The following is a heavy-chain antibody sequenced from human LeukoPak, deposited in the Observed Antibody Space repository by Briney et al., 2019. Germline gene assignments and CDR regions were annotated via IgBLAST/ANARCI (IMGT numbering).Heavy chain of an antibody. CDR1: AYTFTAYY. V-gene: IGHV1-2*02. J-gene: IGHJ2*01. D-gene: IGHD5-18*01. CDR2: INPNSGGT. CDR3: ARVNDDTALVNWYFDL. Sequence: ASVKVSCKASAYTFTAYYLHWVRQAPGQGLEWMGWINPNSGGTEYAQKFQGRVIMTRDTSIDTAYMELSRLRSDDTAIYYCARVNDDTALVNWYFDLWGRSTLVTVSS.